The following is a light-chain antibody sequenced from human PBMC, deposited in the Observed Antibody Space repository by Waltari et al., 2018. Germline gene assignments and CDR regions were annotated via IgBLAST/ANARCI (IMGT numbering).Light chain of an antibody. CDR1: QSVLYSSNNKNY. V-gene: IGKV4-1*01. J-gene: IGKJ1*01. CDR3: QQYYSTPDGT. CDR2: WAS. Sequence: DIVMTQSPDSLAVSLGERATINCKSSQSVLYSSNNKNYLAWYQQKPGQPPKLLIYWASTRESGVPDRFSGGGSGTDFTLTISSLQAEDVAVYYCQQYYSTPDGTFGQGTKVEIK.